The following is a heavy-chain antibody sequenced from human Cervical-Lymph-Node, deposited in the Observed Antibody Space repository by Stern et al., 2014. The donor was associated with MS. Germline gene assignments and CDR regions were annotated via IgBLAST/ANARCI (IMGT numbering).Heavy chain of an antibody. CDR2: IIPVFGTA. V-gene: IGHV1-69*01. CDR3: AKDGGLTMNNWFDP. J-gene: IGHJ5*02. D-gene: IGHD3-3*01. Sequence: QVQLVESGAEVKKPGSSVKVSCKASGGTFSSSAINWVRQAPGQGLEWMGRIIPVFGTANYAQNFQGRVTITAEESTTTAYMELSSLRSEDTAVYYCAKDGGLTMNNWFDPWGQGTLVTVSS. CDR1: GGTFSSSA.